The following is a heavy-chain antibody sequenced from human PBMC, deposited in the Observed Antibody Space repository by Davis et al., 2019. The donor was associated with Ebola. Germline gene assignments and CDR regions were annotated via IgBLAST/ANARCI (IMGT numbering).Heavy chain of an antibody. D-gene: IGHD3-10*01. CDR2: MNSDGSTT. CDR1: GLSFSSDW. V-gene: IGHV3-74*01. Sequence: PGGSLRLSCAASGLSFSSDWMHSVRHAPGKGLVWLSPMNSDGSTTRYADSVKGRFTISRDNAKNTLYLQMNSLRAEDTAVYYCARGARFANDYWGQGTQVIVSS. CDR3: ARGARFANDY. J-gene: IGHJ4*02.